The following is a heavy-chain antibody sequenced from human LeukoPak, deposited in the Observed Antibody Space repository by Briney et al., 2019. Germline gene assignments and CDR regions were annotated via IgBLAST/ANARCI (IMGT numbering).Heavy chain of an antibody. Sequence: GGSLRLSCAASGFTLSSYAMSWVRQAPGKGLEWVANIKYDGSEYYYVDSVKGRFTISRDNAKNSLYLQMNSLRAEDTAVYYCARGRGDYNDYWGQGTLVTVSS. CDR1: GFTLSSYA. D-gene: IGHD4-17*01. J-gene: IGHJ4*02. V-gene: IGHV3-7*01. CDR2: IKYDGSEY. CDR3: ARGRGDYNDY.